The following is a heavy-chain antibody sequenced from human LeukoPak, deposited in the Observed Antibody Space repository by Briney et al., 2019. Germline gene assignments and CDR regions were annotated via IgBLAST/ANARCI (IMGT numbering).Heavy chain of an antibody. Sequence: GGSLRLSCAASGFTFSSYSMNWVRQAPGKGLEWVSSISSSSSYIYYADSVKGRFTISRDNAKNSLYLQMNSLRAEDTAVYYCARDCSSTRCYDGAFDIWGQGTMVTVSS. CDR1: GFTFSSYS. CDR3: ARDCSSTRCYDGAFDI. J-gene: IGHJ3*02. V-gene: IGHV3-21*01. CDR2: ISSSSSYI. D-gene: IGHD2-2*01.